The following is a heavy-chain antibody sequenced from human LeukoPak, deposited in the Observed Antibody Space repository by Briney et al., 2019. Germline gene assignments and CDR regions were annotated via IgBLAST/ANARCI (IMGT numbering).Heavy chain of an antibody. J-gene: IGHJ3*02. V-gene: IGHV4-34*01. CDR2: INHSGST. D-gene: IGHD3-9*01. CDR1: GGSFSGYY. Sequence: SETLSPTCAVYGGSFSGYYWSWIRQPPGKGLEWIGEINHSGSTNYNPSLKSRVTISVDTSKNQFSLKLSSVTAADTAVYYCASAKVYYDILTGYYKGAFDIWGQGTMVTVSS. CDR3: ASAKVYYDILTGYYKGAFDI.